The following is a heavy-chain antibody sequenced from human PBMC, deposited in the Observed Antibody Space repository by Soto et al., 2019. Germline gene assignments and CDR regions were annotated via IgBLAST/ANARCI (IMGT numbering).Heavy chain of an antibody. CDR2: INHSGST. J-gene: IGHJ5*02. CDR3: ATKIVVVPAAREGGWFDP. D-gene: IGHD2-2*01. Sequence: QVQLQQWGAGLLKPSETLSLTCAVYGGSFSGYYWSWIRQPPGKGLEWIGEINHSGSTNYNPSLKSRVTISVDTANNHFSLKLSSVTAADTAVYYCATKIVVVPAAREGGWFDPWGQGTLVTVSS. CDR1: GGSFSGYY. V-gene: IGHV4-34*01.